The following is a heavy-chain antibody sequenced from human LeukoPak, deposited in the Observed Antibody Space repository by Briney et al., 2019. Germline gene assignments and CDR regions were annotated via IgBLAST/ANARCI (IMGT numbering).Heavy chain of an antibody. D-gene: IGHD1-26*01. V-gene: IGHV4-39*07. J-gene: IGHJ6*02. CDR2: IYYSGST. CDR1: GGSISSSSYY. Sequence: PSETLSLTCTVSGGSISSSSYYWGWIRQPPGKELEWIGSIYYSGSTYYNPSLKSRVIISVDTSKTQFSLKLSSVTAADTAVYYCARPYSGSRGDIGYYYYGMDVWGQGTTVTVSS. CDR3: ARPYSGSRGDIGYYYYGMDV.